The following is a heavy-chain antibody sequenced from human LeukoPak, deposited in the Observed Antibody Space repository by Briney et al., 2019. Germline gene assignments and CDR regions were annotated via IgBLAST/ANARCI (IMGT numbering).Heavy chain of an antibody. Sequence: GASVKVSCKASGYTCTGYYMHWVRQAPGQGLEWMGWINPNSGGTNYAQKFQGRVTMTRDTSISTAYMELSRLKSDDTAVYYCASPYCSGGSCYWFDPWGQGTLVTVSS. CDR3: ASPYCSGGSCYWFDP. CDR2: INPNSGGT. J-gene: IGHJ5*02. CDR1: GYTCTGYY. V-gene: IGHV1-2*02. D-gene: IGHD2-15*01.